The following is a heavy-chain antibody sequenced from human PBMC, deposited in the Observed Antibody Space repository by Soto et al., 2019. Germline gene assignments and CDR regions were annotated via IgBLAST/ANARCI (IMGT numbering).Heavy chain of an antibody. D-gene: IGHD6-19*01. Sequence: SETLSLPCAVYGGSFSGYYWRWIRQPPGKGLEWIGEINHSGSTNYNPSLKSRVTISVDRSKNQFSLQLSSVTAADTAVYYCAERYSSDKINMDVWGKRTAVIVSS. J-gene: IGHJ6*03. CDR2: INHSGST. CDR1: GGSFSGYY. CDR3: AERYSSDKINMDV. V-gene: IGHV4-34*01.